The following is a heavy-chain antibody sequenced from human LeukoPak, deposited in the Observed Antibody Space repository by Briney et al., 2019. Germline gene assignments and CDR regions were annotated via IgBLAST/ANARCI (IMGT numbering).Heavy chain of an antibody. D-gene: IGHD1-26*01. CDR3: ARDVVGAKGWFDP. J-gene: IGHJ5*02. V-gene: IGHV1-2*02. CDR1: GYTFTGYY. CDR2: INPNSGGT. Sequence: GSSVKVSCKASGYTFTGYYMHWVRQAPGQGLEWMGWINPNSGGTNYAQKLQGRVTMTTDTSTSTAYMELRSLRSDDTAVYYCARDVVGAKGWFDPWGQGTLVTVSS.